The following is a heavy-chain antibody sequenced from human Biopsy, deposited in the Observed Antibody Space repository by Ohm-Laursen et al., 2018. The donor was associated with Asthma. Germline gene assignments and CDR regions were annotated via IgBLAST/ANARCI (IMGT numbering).Heavy chain of an antibody. Sequence: SLRLSCTASGFAFGNYAMHWVRQAPGKGLEWVAVVSYDGGVAHYADSMKGRFTISRDNAKSTLYLQMNRLRTDDTAVYYCAKRRGYSDLTDFDHWGQGTLVTVSS. CDR2: VSYDGGVA. D-gene: IGHD3-3*01. V-gene: IGHV3-30*18. CDR1: GFAFGNYA. J-gene: IGHJ4*02. CDR3: AKRRGYSDLTDFDH.